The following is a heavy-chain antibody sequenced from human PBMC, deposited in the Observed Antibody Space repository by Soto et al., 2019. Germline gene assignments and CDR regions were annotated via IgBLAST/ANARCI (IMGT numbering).Heavy chain of an antibody. D-gene: IGHD4-17*01. CDR2: ISGSGGST. CDR3: AKDWYGDYYYFDY. V-gene: IGHV3-23*01. Sequence: GSLRLSCAASGLTFSSYAMSWVRQAPGKGLEWVSAISGSGGSTYYADSVKGRFTISRDNSKNTLYLQMNSLRAEDTAVYYCAKDWYGDYYYFDYWGQGTLVTVSS. CDR1: GLTFSSYA. J-gene: IGHJ4*02.